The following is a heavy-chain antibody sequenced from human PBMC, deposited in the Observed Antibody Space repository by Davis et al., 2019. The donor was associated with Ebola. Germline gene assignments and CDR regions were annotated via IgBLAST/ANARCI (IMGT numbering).Heavy chain of an antibody. CDR2: ISGSRTYI. CDR3: AGVGAANSWNWYFDL. V-gene: IGHV3-21*01. J-gene: IGHJ2*01. CDR1: GFTFRSYS. Sequence: GALKISCAASGFTFRSYSINWVRQAPGKGLEWVSSISGSRTYINYADSVKGRFTISRDNAKNSVYLQMDSLRAEDTAVYYCAGVGAANSWNWYFDLWGRGTLVTVSS. D-gene: IGHD6-13*01.